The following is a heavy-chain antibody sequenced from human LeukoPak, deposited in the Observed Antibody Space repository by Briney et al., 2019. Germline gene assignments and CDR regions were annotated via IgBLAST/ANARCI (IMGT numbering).Heavy chain of an antibody. J-gene: IGHJ4*02. Sequence: GGSLSLSCAASGFTFSDYYMSWIRQAPGKGLEWVSYISSSGSTIYYADSVKGRFTISRDNAKNSLYLQMNSLRAEDTAVYYCARDFDWNEPVDYWGQGTLVAVSS. V-gene: IGHV3-11*01. CDR1: GFTFSDYY. CDR3: ARDFDWNEPVDY. CDR2: ISSSGSTI. D-gene: IGHD1-1*01.